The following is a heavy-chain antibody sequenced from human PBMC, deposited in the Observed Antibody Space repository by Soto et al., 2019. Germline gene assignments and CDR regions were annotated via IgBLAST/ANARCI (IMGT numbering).Heavy chain of an antibody. CDR2: MSFDGITT. Sequence: QVQLVESGGGVVQPGGSLRLSCAASGFSFSNFPMHWFRQAPCKGLEWVAVMSFDGITTYYADSVKGRFTVSRDNSQNTLYLRVNSLRDEDTAVHLCAREGPDAFRSSWHFDYWGQGTLVTVSS. CDR3: AREGPDAFRSSWHFDY. D-gene: IGHD3-3*01. J-gene: IGHJ4*02. V-gene: IGHV3-30-3*01. CDR1: GFSFSNFP.